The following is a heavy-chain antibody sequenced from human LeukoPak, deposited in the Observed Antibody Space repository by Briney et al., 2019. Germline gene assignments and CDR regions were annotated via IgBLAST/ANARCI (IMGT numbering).Heavy chain of an antibody. Sequence: PSETLSLTCTVSGGSISSGDYYWSWIRQPPGKGLEWIGYIYYSGSTYYNPSLKSRVTISVDTSKNQFSLKLSSVTAADTAVYYCARRRFIAARRLGDMDVWGKGTTVTVSS. V-gene: IGHV4-30-4*01. CDR1: GGSISSGDYY. D-gene: IGHD6-6*01. CDR2: IYYSGST. CDR3: ARRRFIAARRLGDMDV. J-gene: IGHJ6*03.